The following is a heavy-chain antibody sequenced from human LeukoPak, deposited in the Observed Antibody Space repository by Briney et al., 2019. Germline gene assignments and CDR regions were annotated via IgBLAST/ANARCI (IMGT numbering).Heavy chain of an antibody. CDR1: GYTFTSYY. J-gene: IGHJ4*02. Sequence: ASVKVSCKASGYTFTSYYMHWVRHAPGPGLEWMGIINPSGGSTSYAQKFQGRVTMTRDTSTSTVYMELSSLRSEDTAVYYCARGALHDSSGYYNGQYFDYWGQGTLVTVSS. D-gene: IGHD3-22*01. CDR3: ARGALHDSSGYYNGQYFDY. V-gene: IGHV1-46*01. CDR2: INPSGGST.